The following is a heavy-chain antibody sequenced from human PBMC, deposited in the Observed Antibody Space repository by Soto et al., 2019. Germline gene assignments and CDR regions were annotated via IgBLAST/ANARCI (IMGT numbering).Heavy chain of an antibody. CDR2: IYYSGST. J-gene: IGHJ6*02. D-gene: IGHD2-2*01. V-gene: IGHV4-31*03. CDR1: GGSISSGGYY. CDR3: ARGVVPAATRGYYYYGMDV. Sequence: SETLSLTCTVSGGSISSGGYYWSWIRQHPGKGLEWIGYIYYSGSTYYNPSLKSRVTISVDTSKNQSSLKLSSVTAADTAVYYCARGVVPAATRGYYYYGMDVWGQGTTVTVSS.